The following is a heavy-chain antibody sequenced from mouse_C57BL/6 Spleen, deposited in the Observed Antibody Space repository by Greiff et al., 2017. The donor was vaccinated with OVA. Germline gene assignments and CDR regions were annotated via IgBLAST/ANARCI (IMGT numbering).Heavy chain of an antibody. D-gene: IGHD3-2*02. CDR1: GFTFSDFY. CDR3: ARDEGSGYGEGAMDY. V-gene: IGHV7-1*01. Sequence: EVHLVESGGGLVQSGRSLRLSCATSGFTFSDFYMEWVRQAPGKGLEWIAASRNKANDYTTEYSASVKGRFIVSRDTSQSILYLQMNALRAEDTAIYYCARDEGSGYGEGAMDYWGQGTSVTVSS. CDR2: SRNKANDYTT. J-gene: IGHJ4*01.